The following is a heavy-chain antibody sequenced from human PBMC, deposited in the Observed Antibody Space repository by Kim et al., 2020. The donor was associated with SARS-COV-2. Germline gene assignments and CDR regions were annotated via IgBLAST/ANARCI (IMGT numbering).Heavy chain of an antibody. Sequence: NPSLKSRVTISVDTSKNQFSLKLSSVTAADTAVYYCARVGGSYRHDAFDIWGQGTMVTISS. J-gene: IGHJ3*02. CDR3: ARVGGSYRHDAFDI. V-gene: IGHV4-30-2*04. D-gene: IGHD1-26*01.